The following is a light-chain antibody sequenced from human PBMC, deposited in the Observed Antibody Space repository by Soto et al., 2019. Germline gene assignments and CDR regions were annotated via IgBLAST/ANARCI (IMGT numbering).Light chain of an antibody. CDR2: DAS. Sequence: EIVLTQFPGTLSLSPGERATLSCRASQSVTSSYLAWYQQKPGQPPRLLIYDASNRATGVPARFSGSGSGTDFTLTISSLEPEDFAVYYCQQRNNWQAFGQGTRLEIK. CDR1: QSVTSSY. V-gene: IGKV3D-20*02. CDR3: QQRNNWQA. J-gene: IGKJ5*01.